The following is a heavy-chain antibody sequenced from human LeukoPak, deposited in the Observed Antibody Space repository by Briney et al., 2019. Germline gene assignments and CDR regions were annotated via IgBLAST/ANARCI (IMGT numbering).Heavy chain of an antibody. CDR1: GFTFSSYA. V-gene: IGHV3-23*01. J-gene: IGHJ4*02. Sequence: GGSLRLSCAASGFTFSSYAMSWVRQAPGKGLEWVSGISDSGGGAYSADSVKGRFTISRDNSKNTLYLQMNSLRAEDTAVYYCARARQTYYYDSSGYYFDYWGQGTLVTVSS. CDR2: ISDSGGGA. D-gene: IGHD3-22*01. CDR3: ARARQTYYYDSSGYYFDY.